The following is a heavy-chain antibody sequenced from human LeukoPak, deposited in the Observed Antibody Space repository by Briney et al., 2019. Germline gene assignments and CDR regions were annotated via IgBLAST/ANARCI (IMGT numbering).Heavy chain of an antibody. CDR3: AKALLRFLEWCPFDY. V-gene: IGHV3-11*01. Sequence: GGSLRLSCAASGFTFSDYYMSWIRQAPGKGPEWVSYISSSGSTIYYADSVKGRFTISRDNAKNTLYLQMNSLRAEDTAVYYCAKALLRFLEWCPFDYWGQGTLVTVSS. CDR1: GFTFSDYY. D-gene: IGHD3-3*01. J-gene: IGHJ4*02. CDR2: ISSSGSTI.